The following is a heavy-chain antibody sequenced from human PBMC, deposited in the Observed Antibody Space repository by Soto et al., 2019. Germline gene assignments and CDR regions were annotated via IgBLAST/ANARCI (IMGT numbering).Heavy chain of an antibody. CDR2: ISYDGSNK. J-gene: IGHJ6*02. CDR3: ARDTGIAVAGTYYCMDV. D-gene: IGHD6-19*01. Sequence: GGSLRLSCAASGFTFSSYAMHWVRQAPGKGLEWVAVISYDGSNKYYADSVKGRFTISRENSKNTLYLQMNSLRAEDTAVYYCARDTGIAVAGTYYCMDVWGQGTTVTVSS. CDR1: GFTFSSYA. V-gene: IGHV3-30-3*01.